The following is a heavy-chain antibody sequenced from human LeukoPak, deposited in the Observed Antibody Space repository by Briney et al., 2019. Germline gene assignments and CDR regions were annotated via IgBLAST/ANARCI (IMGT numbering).Heavy chain of an antibody. V-gene: IGHV3-21*01. Sequence: SGGSLRLSCAASGFTFSSYEMNWVRQAPGKGLEWVSSISSSSSYIYYADSVKGRFTISRDNAKNSLYLQMNSLRAEDTAVYYCARDGSASPYWGQGTLVTVSS. D-gene: IGHD1-1*01. J-gene: IGHJ4*02. CDR2: ISSSSSYI. CDR1: GFTFSSYE. CDR3: ARDGSASPY.